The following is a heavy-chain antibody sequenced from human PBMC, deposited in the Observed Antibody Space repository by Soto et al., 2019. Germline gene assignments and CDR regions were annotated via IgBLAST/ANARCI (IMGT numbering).Heavy chain of an antibody. CDR2: IWKDGNNK. D-gene: IGHD6-25*01. Sequence: ESGGGVVQPGQSLRLSCAASGFTVSNYGMHWVRQAPGKGLEWVAVIWKDGNNKYYRESVKGRFTTSRDNSKNKLELQMSSLRGEDTAVYYCARGAAWTDEAFDIWGQGTMVTVSS. V-gene: IGHV3-33*01. CDR3: ARGAAWTDEAFDI. J-gene: IGHJ3*02. CDR1: GFTVSNYG.